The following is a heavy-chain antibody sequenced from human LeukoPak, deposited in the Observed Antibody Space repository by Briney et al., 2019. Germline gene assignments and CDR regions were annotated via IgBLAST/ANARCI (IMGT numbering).Heavy chain of an antibody. CDR3: ARAKKAVAGFFDY. CDR1: GGSINSDSFY. J-gene: IGHJ4*02. D-gene: IGHD6-19*01. Sequence: PSQTLSLTCTVSGGSINSDSFYWSWIRQPAGRGLEWIGRIYSSGSTTYNPSLKSRVIISIDKSKNQLSLKLNSVTAADTAVYYCARAKKAVAGFFDYCGQGTLVTVSS. CDR2: IYSSGST. V-gene: IGHV4-61*02.